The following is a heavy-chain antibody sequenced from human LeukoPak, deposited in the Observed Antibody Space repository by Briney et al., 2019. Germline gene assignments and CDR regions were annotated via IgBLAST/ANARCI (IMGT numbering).Heavy chain of an antibody. Sequence: PSETLSLTCTVSGGSINTYFWNWIRQSPGKGWEWIGFIYYNGYTKYSPALESRVTMSVDTSKDQVSLRLGSVTAADTAFYYCARSSGLLWVGNLESPTPLDSWGQGTLVTVSS. V-gene: IGHV4-59*01. D-gene: IGHD3-10*01. J-gene: IGHJ4*02. CDR1: GGSINTYF. CDR2: IYYNGYT. CDR3: ARSSGLLWVGNLESPTPLDS.